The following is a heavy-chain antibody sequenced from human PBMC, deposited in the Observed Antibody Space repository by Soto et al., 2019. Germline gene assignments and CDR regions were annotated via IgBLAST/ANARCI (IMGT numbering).Heavy chain of an antibody. Sequence: GGSLILSCAASGFAFSGYWMSWVRQAPGKGLEGVANIKQDGSEKYYVDSVKGRFTISRDNAKNSLYLQMNSLRVEDTAVYYCARATSVDAYWGQGTLVTVSS. D-gene: IGHD5-12*01. CDR1: GFAFSGYW. CDR3: ARATSVDAY. V-gene: IGHV3-7*01. CDR2: IKQDGSEK. J-gene: IGHJ4*02.